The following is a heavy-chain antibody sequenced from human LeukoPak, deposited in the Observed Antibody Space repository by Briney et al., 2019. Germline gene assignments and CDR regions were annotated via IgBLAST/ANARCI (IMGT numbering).Heavy chain of an antibody. D-gene: IGHD3-22*01. CDR1: GFTFSDYW. J-gene: IGHJ4*02. Sequence: GGSLRLSCAASGFTFSDYWMNWVRQAPGRGLEWVASIKQDGSEKYYVDSVKGRFSISRDNAKNSLYLQMNSLRAEDTAVYYCAKYNYYDSSGYVAYWGQGTLVTVSS. V-gene: IGHV3-7*03. CDR2: IKQDGSEK. CDR3: AKYNYYDSSGYVAY.